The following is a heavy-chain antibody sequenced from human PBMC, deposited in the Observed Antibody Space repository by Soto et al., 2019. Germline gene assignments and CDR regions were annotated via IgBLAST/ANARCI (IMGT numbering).Heavy chain of an antibody. J-gene: IGHJ6*02. Sequence: QVQLVQSGAEVKKPGASVKVSCKASGYTFTSFYMHWVRQATGQGLEWMGIINPSGTTTDYAQKFQGRVTMTRDTATSTYYMERSSLTSEDTSVYYCAKRRSAMHYYYGMEVWGQGTAVTVSS. CDR3: AKRRSAMHYYYGMEV. CDR2: INPSGTTT. CDR1: GYTFTSFY. V-gene: IGHV1-46*01.